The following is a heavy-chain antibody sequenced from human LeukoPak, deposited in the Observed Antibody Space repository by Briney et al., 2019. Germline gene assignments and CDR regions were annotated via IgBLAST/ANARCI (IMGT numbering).Heavy chain of an antibody. CDR2: IIPIFGTA. CDR3: ARDLMGAPNDAFDI. CDR1: GGTFSSYA. Sequence: GASVKVSCKASGGTFSSYAISWVRQAPGQGLEWMGGIIPIFGTANYAQKFQGRVTITADESTSTAYMELSSLRSEDTAVYYCARDLMGAPNDAFDIWGQGTMVTVSP. J-gene: IGHJ3*02. D-gene: IGHD1-26*01. V-gene: IGHV1-69*13.